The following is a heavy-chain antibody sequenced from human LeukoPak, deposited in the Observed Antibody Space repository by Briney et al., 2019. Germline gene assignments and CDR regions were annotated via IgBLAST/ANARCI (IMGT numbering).Heavy chain of an antibody. J-gene: IGHJ4*02. V-gene: IGHV1-2*02. D-gene: IGHD6-19*01. Sequence: ASVKVSCKASGYTFTGYYMHWVRQAPGQGLEWMGWINPNSGGTNYAQKFQGRVTMTRDTSISTAYMELSRLRSDDTAVYYCARVAGSGWFVDYWGQGTLVTVSS. CDR1: GYTFTGYY. CDR2: INPNSGGT. CDR3: ARVAGSGWFVDY.